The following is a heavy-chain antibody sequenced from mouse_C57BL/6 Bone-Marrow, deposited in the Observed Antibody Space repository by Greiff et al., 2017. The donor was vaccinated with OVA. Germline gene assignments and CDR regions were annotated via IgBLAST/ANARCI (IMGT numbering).Heavy chain of an antibody. J-gene: IGHJ2*01. Sequence: EVKLMESGGDLVKPGGSLKLSCAASGFTFSSYGMSWVRQTPDKRLEWVATISSGGSYTYYPDSVKGRFTISRDNAKNTLYLQMSSLKSEDTAMYYGARRGYDYLYYFDYWGQGTTLTVSS. CDR2: ISSGGSYT. CDR3: ARRGYDYLYYFDY. D-gene: IGHD2-4*01. CDR1: GFTFSSYG. V-gene: IGHV5-6*02.